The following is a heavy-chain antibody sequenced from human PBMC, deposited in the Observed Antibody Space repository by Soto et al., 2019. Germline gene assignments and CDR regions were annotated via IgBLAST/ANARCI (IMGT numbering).Heavy chain of an antibody. D-gene: IGHD6-19*01. Sequence: EVQLVESGGGLIQPGGSLRLSCAASGFTFSTYEMNWVRQAPGKGLEWVSDISSSGTTKYYADSVKGRFTISRDNAKNSLSLQMNSLKVEDTALYYWARETYRSSTIDYWGQGILVTVSS. CDR1: GFTFSTYE. CDR3: ARETYRSSTIDY. CDR2: ISSSGTTK. V-gene: IGHV3-48*03. J-gene: IGHJ4*02.